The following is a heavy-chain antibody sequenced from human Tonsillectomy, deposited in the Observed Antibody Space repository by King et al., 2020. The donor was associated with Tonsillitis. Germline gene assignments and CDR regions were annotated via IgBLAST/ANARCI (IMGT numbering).Heavy chain of an antibody. V-gene: IGHV3-23*04. D-gene: IGHD4-17*01. CDR1: GFTFSSYA. J-gene: IGHJ4*02. CDR3: ATDQRQSATTGDYTFDY. Sequence: VQLVESGGGLVQPGGSLRLSCAASGFTFSSYAMSWVRQAPGKGLEWVSGISGSGGSTYYADSVKGRFTISRDNSKNTLFLQMNSLRAEDTAVYYCATDQRQSATTGDYTFDYWGQGTLVTVSS. CDR2: ISGSGGST.